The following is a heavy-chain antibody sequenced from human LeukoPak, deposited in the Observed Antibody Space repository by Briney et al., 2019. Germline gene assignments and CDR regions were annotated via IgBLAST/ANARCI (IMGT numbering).Heavy chain of an antibody. D-gene: IGHD3-10*01. Sequence: SETLSLTCTVSGGSISSYYWSWIRQPPGKGLEWIGYIYYSGSTNYNPSLKSRVSIPVDTSKNQFSLKLSSVTAADTAVYYCGRVEGGSGSYYMDVWGKGTTVTVSS. CDR3: GRVEGGSGSYYMDV. V-gene: IGHV4-59*01. J-gene: IGHJ6*03. CDR1: GGSISSYY. CDR2: IYYSGST.